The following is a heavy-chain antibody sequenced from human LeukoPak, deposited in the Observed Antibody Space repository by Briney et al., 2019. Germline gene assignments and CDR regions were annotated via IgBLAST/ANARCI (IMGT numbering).Heavy chain of an antibody. D-gene: IGHD3-22*01. J-gene: IGHJ4*02. Sequence: SETLSLTCTVSGGSISSGGYYWSWIRQHPGKGLEWIGFIYYRGSTYYNPSLKSRVTISVDTSKNQFSLKLRSVTAADTAVYYCARVDYYDSSGYYCAYWGQGTLVTVSS. V-gene: IGHV4-31*03. CDR3: ARVDYYDSSGYYCAY. CDR2: IYYRGST. CDR1: GGSISSGGYY.